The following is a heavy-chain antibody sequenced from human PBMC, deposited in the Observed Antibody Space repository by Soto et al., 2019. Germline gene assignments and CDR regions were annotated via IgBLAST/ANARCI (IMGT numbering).Heavy chain of an antibody. Sequence: QVQLVESGGGVVQPGTSLRLSCAASGFTFSTYGMHWVRQAPGKGLESVAVISDDGSNKDYAEAVKGRFTISRDNSKNTLYLQINSLRVEDTAVYYCAKAMTSVAATLYYYYGMDVWGQGTTVTVSS. D-gene: IGHD2-15*01. CDR2: ISDDGSNK. J-gene: IGHJ6*02. CDR1: GFTFSTYG. V-gene: IGHV3-30*18. CDR3: AKAMTSVAATLYYYYGMDV.